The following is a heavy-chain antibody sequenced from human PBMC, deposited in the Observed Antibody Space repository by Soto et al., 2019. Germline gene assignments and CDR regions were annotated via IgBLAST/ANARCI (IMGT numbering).Heavy chain of an antibody. CDR2: IYHSRST. V-gene: IGHV4-59*01. D-gene: IGHD4-17*01. CDR1: GGSISSYN. Sequence: SPTLSLTRTVSGGSISSYNWSWNRQPPGKGLEWIVHIYHSRSTDYNPSLKSRVTISVDTSKNQFSLKLSSVTAADTAVYYCARGGPSTVTTRYYYYYYVMDVWGQGPTVNVS. CDR3: ARGGPSTVTTRYYYYYYVMDV. J-gene: IGHJ6*02.